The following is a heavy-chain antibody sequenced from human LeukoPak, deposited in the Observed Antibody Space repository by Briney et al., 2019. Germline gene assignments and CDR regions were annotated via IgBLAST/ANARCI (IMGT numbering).Heavy chain of an antibody. J-gene: IGHJ4*02. Sequence: GGSLRLSCAASGFTFSSYSMNWVRQAPGKGLEWVSSISSSSSYIYYADSVKGRFTISRDNAKNSLYLQMNSLRAEDTAVYYCARDLNWYDSSGPDTFDYWGQGTPVTVSS. CDR1: GFTFSSYS. CDR3: ARDLNWYDSSGPDTFDY. V-gene: IGHV3-21*01. CDR2: ISSSSSYI. D-gene: IGHD3-22*01.